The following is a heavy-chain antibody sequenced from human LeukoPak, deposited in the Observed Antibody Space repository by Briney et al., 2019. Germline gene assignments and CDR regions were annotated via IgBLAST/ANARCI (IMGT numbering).Heavy chain of an antibody. V-gene: IGHV4-59*01. CDR1: GGSISSYY. CDR3: ARMYSSSWLRSNWFDP. CDR2: IYYSGST. D-gene: IGHD6-13*01. J-gene: IGHJ5*02. Sequence: PSETLSLTCTVSGGSISSYYWSWIRQPPGKGLEWIGYIYYSGSTNYNPSLKSRVTISVDTTKNQFSLKLSSVTAADTAVYYCARMYSSSWLRSNWFDPWGQGTLVTVSS.